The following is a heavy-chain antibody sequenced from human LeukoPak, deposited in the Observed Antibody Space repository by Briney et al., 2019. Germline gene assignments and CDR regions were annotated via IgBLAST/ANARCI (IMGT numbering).Heavy chain of an antibody. CDR3: ARGYNWNAGYYYYYGMDV. J-gene: IGHJ6*02. CDR1: GFTFSSYS. V-gene: IGHV3-21*01. D-gene: IGHD1-1*01. Sequence: GGSLRLSCAASGFTFSSYSMNWVRQAPGKGLEWVSSISSSSSYIYYADSVKGRFTISRDNAKNSLYLQMNSLRAEDTAVYYCARGYNWNAGYYYYYGMDVWGQGTTVTVSS. CDR2: ISSSSSYI.